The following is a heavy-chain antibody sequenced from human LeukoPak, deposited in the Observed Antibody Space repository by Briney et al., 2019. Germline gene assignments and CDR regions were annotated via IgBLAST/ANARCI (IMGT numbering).Heavy chain of an antibody. Sequence: GGSLRLSCAASGFTFSSYGMHWVRQAPGKGLEWVAFIRYDGSNKYYADSVKGRFTISRDNSKNTLYLQMNSLRAEDTAVYYCAKDPTYYYDSSGYSPFDYWGQGTLVTVSS. J-gene: IGHJ4*02. CDR3: AKDPTYYYDSSGYSPFDY. V-gene: IGHV3-30*02. CDR1: GFTFSSYG. D-gene: IGHD3-22*01. CDR2: IRYDGSNK.